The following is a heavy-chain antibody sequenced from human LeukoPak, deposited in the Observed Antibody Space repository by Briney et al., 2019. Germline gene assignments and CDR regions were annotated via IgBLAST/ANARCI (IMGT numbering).Heavy chain of an antibody. Sequence: GRSLRLSCAASGFXFSSYGIHWVRQAPGKGLEWVAVIWYDGSNKYYADSVKGRFTISRDNSKNTLYLQMNSLRAEDTAVYYCARGGYSSGWYFDYWGQGTLVTVSS. CDR2: IWYDGSNK. CDR1: GFXFSSYG. V-gene: IGHV3-33*01. CDR3: ARGGYSSGWYFDY. J-gene: IGHJ4*02. D-gene: IGHD6-19*01.